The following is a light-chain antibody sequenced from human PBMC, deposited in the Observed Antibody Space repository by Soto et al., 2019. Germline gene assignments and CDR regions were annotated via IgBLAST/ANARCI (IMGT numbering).Light chain of an antibody. CDR2: EVS. J-gene: IGLJ3*02. Sequence: QSALTQPASVSGSPGQSITISCTGTSSDVGGYNYVSWYQQHPGKAPKLMIYEVSNRPSGVSNRFSGSKSGNTASLTISGLQAEDEADYYCRSYTRSSPLGFGGGTQLTVL. V-gene: IGLV2-14*01. CDR1: SSDVGGYNY. CDR3: RSYTRSSPLG.